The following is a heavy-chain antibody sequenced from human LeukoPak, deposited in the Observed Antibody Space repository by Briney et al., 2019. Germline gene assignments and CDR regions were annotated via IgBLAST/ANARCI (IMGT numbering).Heavy chain of an antibody. D-gene: IGHD5-24*01. Sequence: PGESLRLSCAASGLTVSSTYMSWVRQAPGKGLEWVSLFYSSGSTYYTDSVKGRFTISRDNSKNTLFLQMNSLTAEDTAMYYCTRTFLSADGYKVGYFDYWGQGTLVTVSS. CDR1: GLTVSSTY. J-gene: IGHJ4*02. CDR2: FYSSGST. V-gene: IGHV3-53*01. CDR3: TRTFLSADGYKVGYFDY.